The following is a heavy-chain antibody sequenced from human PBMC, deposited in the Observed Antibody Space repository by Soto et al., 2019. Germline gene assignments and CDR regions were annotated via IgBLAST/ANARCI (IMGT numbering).Heavy chain of an antibody. CDR2: ISPGSRYP. D-gene: IGHD2-8*02. Sequence: RGGALRLFCAGSGFTFGDSDMSWIRQAPGKGLEWLSYISPGSRYPAYADSVKGRFTISRDNARRSLFLQMTSLTAEDTAMYYCVRGGGVGLFGPWGQVTMVPVS. J-gene: IGHJ5*02. CDR3: VRGGGVGLFGP. V-gene: IGHV3-11*06. CDR1: GFTFGDSD.